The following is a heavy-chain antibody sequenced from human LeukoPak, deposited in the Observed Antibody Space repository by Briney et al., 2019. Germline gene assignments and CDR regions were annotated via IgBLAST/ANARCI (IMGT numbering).Heavy chain of an antibody. CDR2: INHSGST. CDR1: GGSFSGYY. Sequence: SETLSLTCAVYGGSFSGYYWSWIRQPPGKGLEWIGEINHSGSTNYNPSLKSRVTISVDTSKNQFSLKLSSVTAADTAVYYCARGMCSGGSCPPGYYLGYWGQGTLVTVSS. V-gene: IGHV4-34*01. CDR3: ARGMCSGGSCPPGYYLGY. D-gene: IGHD2-15*01. J-gene: IGHJ4*02.